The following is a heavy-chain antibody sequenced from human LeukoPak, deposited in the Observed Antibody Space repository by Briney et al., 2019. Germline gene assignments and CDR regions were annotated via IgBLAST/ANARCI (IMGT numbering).Heavy chain of an antibody. CDR3: ARLPGIAAV. J-gene: IGHJ1*01. CDR1: GGSSSRYN. D-gene: IGHD6-13*01. V-gene: IGHV4-59*08. CDR2: IYYTGST. Sequence: SETLSLTCTGSGGSSSRYNWSWIRQPPGKSLEWIGYIYYTGSTTYNPSLKSRVTLSIDTSKNQFSLNLSSVTAADTAVYYCARLPGIAAVWGQGTRVIVSS.